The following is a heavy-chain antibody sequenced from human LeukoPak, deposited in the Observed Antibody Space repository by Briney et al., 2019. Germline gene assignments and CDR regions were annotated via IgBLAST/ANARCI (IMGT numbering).Heavy chain of an antibody. V-gene: IGHV4-34*01. J-gene: IGHJ4*02. CDR1: GGSFSEYD. D-gene: IGHD6-19*01. CDR2: TNHSGST. CDR3: ARGPRGLGMAGTFDY. Sequence: PSETLSLTCAVYGGSFSEYDWSWIRQPPGKGLEWIAKTNHSGSTNYNPSLKSRVTISVDTSKTQSSLKLSSVTAADTAVYYCARGPRGLGMAGTFDYWGQGTLVTVSS.